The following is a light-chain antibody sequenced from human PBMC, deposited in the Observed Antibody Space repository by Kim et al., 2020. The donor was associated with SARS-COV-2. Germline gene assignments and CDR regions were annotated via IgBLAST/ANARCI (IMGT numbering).Light chain of an antibody. CDR3: QVWESSSDHPNWV. Sequence: VSVAPGKTARITCGGNNIGSKSVHWYQQKPGQAPVLVIYYDSDRPSGIPERFSGSNSGNTATLTISRVEAGDEADYYCQVWESSSDHPNWVFGGGTQLTV. CDR2: YDS. CDR1: NIGSKS. V-gene: IGLV3-21*01. J-gene: IGLJ3*02.